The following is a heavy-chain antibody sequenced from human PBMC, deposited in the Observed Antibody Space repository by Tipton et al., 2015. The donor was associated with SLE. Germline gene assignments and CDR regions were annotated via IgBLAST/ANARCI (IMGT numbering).Heavy chain of an antibody. Sequence: SLRLSCAASGFRISDYWMYWVRQAPGKGLVWVSRLNSDETSTGYADFVKGRFTISRDNGKNTAYLQMNSLRAEDTAVYYCARARSGVGSGFEIWGRGTKVTVSS. CDR2: LNSDETST. V-gene: IGHV3-74*01. CDR3: ARARSGVGSGFEI. CDR1: GFRISDYW. D-gene: IGHD3-10*01. J-gene: IGHJ3*02.